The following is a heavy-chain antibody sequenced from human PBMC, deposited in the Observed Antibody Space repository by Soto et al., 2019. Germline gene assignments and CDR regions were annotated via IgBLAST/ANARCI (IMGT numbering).Heavy chain of an antibody. D-gene: IGHD3-22*01. Sequence: ASVKVSCKASGYTFTSYGISWVRQAPGQGLEWMGWISAYNGNTNYAQKLQGRVTMTTDTSTSTAYMELRSLRSDDTAVYYCARGAASYYYDSSGWFAFDIWGQGTMVTVSS. CDR1: GYTFTSYG. CDR2: ISAYNGNT. CDR3: ARGAASYYYDSSGWFAFDI. J-gene: IGHJ3*02. V-gene: IGHV1-18*04.